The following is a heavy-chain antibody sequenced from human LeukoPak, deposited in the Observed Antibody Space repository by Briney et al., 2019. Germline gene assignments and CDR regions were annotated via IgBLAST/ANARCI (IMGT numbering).Heavy chain of an antibody. V-gene: IGHV3-21*01. CDR2: ISSSSSYI. Sequence: GGSLRLSCAASGFTFSSYSMNWARQAPGKGLEWVSSISSSSSYIYYADSVKGRFTISRDNAKNSLYLQMNSLRAEDTAVYYCAGGDYDYFDYWGQGTLVTVSS. D-gene: IGHD4-17*01. CDR1: GFTFSSYS. CDR3: AGGDYDYFDY. J-gene: IGHJ4*02.